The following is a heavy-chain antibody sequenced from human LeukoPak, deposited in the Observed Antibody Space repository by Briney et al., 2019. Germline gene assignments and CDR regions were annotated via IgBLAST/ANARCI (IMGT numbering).Heavy chain of an antibody. D-gene: IGHD6-19*01. CDR2: TNHSGST. V-gene: IGHV4-34*01. Sequence: SETLSLTCAVYGGSFSGYYWSWIRQPPGKGLEWIGETNHSGSTNYNPSLKSRVTISVDTSKNQFSLKLSSVTAADTAVYYCARIPLWYSSGWYYFDYWGQGTLVTVSS. J-gene: IGHJ4*02. CDR1: GGSFSGYY. CDR3: ARIPLWYSSGWYYFDY.